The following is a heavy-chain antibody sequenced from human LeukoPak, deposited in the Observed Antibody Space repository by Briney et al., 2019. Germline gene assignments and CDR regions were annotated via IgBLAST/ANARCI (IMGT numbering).Heavy chain of an antibody. CDR1: GYTFTSYG. J-gene: IGHJ4*02. CDR3: ARAPLGEYGSGSLL. D-gene: IGHD3-10*01. V-gene: IGHV1-18*01. CDR2: ISAYNGNT. Sequence: GASVKVSCKASGYTFTSYGISWVRQAPGQGLEWMGWISAYNGNTNYAQKLQGRVTMTTDTSTSTAYMELRSLRSDDTAVYYCARAPLGEYGSGSLLWGQGTLVTVSS.